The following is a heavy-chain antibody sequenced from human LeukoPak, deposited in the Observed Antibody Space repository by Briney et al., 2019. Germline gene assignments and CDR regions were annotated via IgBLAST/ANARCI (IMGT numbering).Heavy chain of an antibody. CDR2: ISAYNGNT. V-gene: IGHV1-18*01. J-gene: IGHJ4*02. CDR3: ARDAEPYGGKEYYFDY. Sequence: ASVKVSCTASGYTFTSYGISWVRQAPGQGLEWMGWISAYNGNTNYAQKLQGRVTMTTDTSTSTAYMELRSLRSDDTAVYYCARDAEPYGGKEYYFDYWGQGTLVTVSS. CDR1: GYTFTSYG. D-gene: IGHD4-23*01.